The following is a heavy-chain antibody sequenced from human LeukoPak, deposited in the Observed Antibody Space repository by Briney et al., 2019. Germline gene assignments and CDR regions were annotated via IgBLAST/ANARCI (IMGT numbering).Heavy chain of an antibody. CDR3: ATQYDSGTLAYGY. CDR2: IHLSGRT. J-gene: IGHJ4*02. V-gene: IGHV4-4*02. CDR1: GGSITTTNW. D-gene: IGHD3-10*01. Sequence: SETLSLTCGVSGGSITTTNWWSWVRQPPGQGLEWIGEIHLSGRTNYNPSLNSRVTLALDTSKNHLSLSLTSVTAADTAVYYCATQYDSGTLAYGYWGQGTLVTVSS.